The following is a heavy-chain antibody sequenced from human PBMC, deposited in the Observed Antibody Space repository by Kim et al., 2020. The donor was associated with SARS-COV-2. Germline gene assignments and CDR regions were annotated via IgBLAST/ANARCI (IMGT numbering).Heavy chain of an antibody. Sequence: SETLSLTCAVYGGSFSGYYWSWIRQPPGKGLEWIGEINHSGSTNYNPSLKSRVTISVDTSKNQFSLKLSSVTAADTAVYYCARGHYGSGSYYNDGGALGGSYFDYWGQGTLVTVSS. D-gene: IGHD3-10*01. CDR3: ARGHYGSGSYYNDGGALGGSYFDY. J-gene: IGHJ4*02. V-gene: IGHV4-34*01. CDR1: GGSFSGYY. CDR2: INHSGST.